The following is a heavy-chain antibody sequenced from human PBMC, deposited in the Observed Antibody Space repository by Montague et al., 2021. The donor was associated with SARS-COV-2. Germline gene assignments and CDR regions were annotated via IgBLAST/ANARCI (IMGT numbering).Heavy chain of an antibody. CDR1: GGSISSTSFF. CDR2: MYSRGTT. J-gene: IGHJ4*02. D-gene: IGHD6-19*01. Sequence: SETLSLTCSVSGGSISSTSFFWAWIRQPPGKGLEWVGCMYSRGTTYYSPSLKSRVTISGDTSRNQLSVRLSSVTAADTAVYYCARSTSGWFIYWGQGTLVTVSS. CDR3: ARSTSGWFIY. V-gene: IGHV4-39*01.